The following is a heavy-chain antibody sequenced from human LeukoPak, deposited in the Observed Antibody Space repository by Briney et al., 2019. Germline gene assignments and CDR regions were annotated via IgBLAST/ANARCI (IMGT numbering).Heavy chain of an antibody. J-gene: IGHJ4*02. CDR2: IFYTGNT. CDR1: GGSITSSNFY. D-gene: IGHD3-22*01. V-gene: IGHV4-39*07. Sequence: PSETLSLTCTVSGGSITSSNFYWGWVRQPPGRGLEWLGSIFYTGNTYYQPSLRGRLSISLDTSKNLFSLRLNSVTAADTAVYYCARNYYDSSGYYIDQFYFDSWGQGTLVTVSS. CDR3: ARNYYDSSGYYIDQFYFDS.